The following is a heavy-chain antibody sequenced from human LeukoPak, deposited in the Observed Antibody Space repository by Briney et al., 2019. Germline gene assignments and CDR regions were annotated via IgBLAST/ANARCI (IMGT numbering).Heavy chain of an antibody. CDR3: ARDKKSGESSEIDY. CDR2: INRDGSTT. CDR1: GFTFSNYW. D-gene: IGHD3-10*01. J-gene: IGHJ4*02. Sequence: GGSLRLSCAASGFTFSNYWVHWVRQAPGKGLVWVSRINRDGSTTKYADSVKGRFTVSRDNAQNTLNLQMNSLRAEDTAVYYCARDKKSGESSEIDYWGQGTLVTVSS. V-gene: IGHV3-74*03.